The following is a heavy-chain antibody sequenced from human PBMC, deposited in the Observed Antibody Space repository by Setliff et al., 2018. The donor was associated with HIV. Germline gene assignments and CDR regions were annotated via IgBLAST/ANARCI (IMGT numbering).Heavy chain of an antibody. CDR1: GGSITSDSFY. CDR3: ARQPTFGSSGSLSY. V-gene: IGHV4-39*01. Sequence: SETLSLTCTVSGGSITSDSFYWGWIRQPSGKGLEWIGSIYYRGDTYYSPSLKSRVTTSVDTIKNQFFLKLSSLTAADTAVYYCARQPTFGSSGSLSYWGQGILVTVSS. J-gene: IGHJ4*02. CDR2: IYYRGDT. D-gene: IGHD6-19*01.